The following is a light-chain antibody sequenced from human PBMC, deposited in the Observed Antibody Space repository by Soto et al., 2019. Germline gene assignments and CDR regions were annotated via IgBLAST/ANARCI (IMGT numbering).Light chain of an antibody. CDR2: GAS. CDR3: QQYNNWPPTWT. CDR1: QSVSNK. J-gene: IGKJ1*01. Sequence: EIVMTQSPATLSVSPGERATLSCRASQSVSNKLAWYQQKLGQAPRLLIYGASTRATGIPARFGGSGSGTEFTLTISSLQSEDFAVYYCQQYNNWPPTWTFGQGTKVDIK. V-gene: IGKV3-15*01.